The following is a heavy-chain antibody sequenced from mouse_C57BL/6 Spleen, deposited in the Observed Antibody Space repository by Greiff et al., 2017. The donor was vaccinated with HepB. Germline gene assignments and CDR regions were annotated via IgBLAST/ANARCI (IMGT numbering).Heavy chain of an antibody. V-gene: IGHV1-31*01. J-gene: IGHJ3*01. CDR1: GYSFTGYY. Sequence: VQLKESGPELVKPGASVKISCKASGYSFTGYYMHWVKQSHGNILDWIGYIYPYNGVSSYNQKFKGKATLTVDKSSSTAYMELRSLTSEDSAVYYCARGGLYGSSQPSFAYWGQGTLVTVSA. CDR2: IYPYNGVS. D-gene: IGHD1-1*01. CDR3: ARGGLYGSSQPSFAY.